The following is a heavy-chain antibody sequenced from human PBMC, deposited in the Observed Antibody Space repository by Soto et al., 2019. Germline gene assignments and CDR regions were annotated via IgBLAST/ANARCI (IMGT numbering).Heavy chain of an antibody. CDR3: ARDNRTAATFDY. V-gene: IGHV3-21*01. J-gene: IGHJ4*02. Sequence: EVQLVESGGGLVKPGGSLRLSCAASGFTFSSYSMNWDRQAPGKGLEWVSSISSSSSYIYYADSVKGLFTISRNNAKNPLYLQMNSLRAEDTAVYYCARDNRTAATFDYRGQGTLVTVST. CDR1: GFTFSSYS. D-gene: IGHD6-13*01. CDR2: ISSSSSYI.